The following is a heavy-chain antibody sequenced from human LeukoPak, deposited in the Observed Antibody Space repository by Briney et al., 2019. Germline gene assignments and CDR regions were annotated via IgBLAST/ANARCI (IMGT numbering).Heavy chain of an antibody. J-gene: IGHJ4*02. CDR3: AKDSTFNYYGSGSSPFDY. V-gene: IGHV3-9*01. CDR2: ISWNSGSI. CDR1: GFTFDDYA. Sequence: GGSLRLSCAASGFTFDDYAMHWVRQAPGKGLEWVSGISWNSGSIGYADSVKGRFTISRDNAKNSLYLQMNSLRAEDTALYYCAKDSTFNYYGSGSSPFDYWGQGTLVTVSS. D-gene: IGHD3-10*01.